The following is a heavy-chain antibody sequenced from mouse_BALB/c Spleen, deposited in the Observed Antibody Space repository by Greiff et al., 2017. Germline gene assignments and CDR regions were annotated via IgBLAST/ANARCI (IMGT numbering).Heavy chain of an antibody. CDR2: IDPANGNT. J-gene: IGHJ3*01. CDR3: ARYYDGYYDWFAY. Sequence: VHVKQSGAELVKPGASVKLSCTASGFNIKDTYMHWVKQRPEQGLEWIGRIDPANGNTKYDPKFQGKATITADTSSNTAYLQLSSLTSEDTAVYYCARYYDGYYDWFAYWGQGTLVTVSA. CDR1: GFNIKDTY. D-gene: IGHD2-3*01. V-gene: IGHV14-3*02.